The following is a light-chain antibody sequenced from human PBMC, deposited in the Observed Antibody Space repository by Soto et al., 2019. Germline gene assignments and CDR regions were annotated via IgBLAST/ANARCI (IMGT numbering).Light chain of an antibody. J-gene: IGKJ4*01. CDR1: QSVGSNS. Sequence: EIGLTQSPGTLSLSPGDRATLSCRASQSVGSNSLAWYQQKPGQAPRLLIYAASSRATGVPDRFSGSGSGTDFTLIISRLEPGDFAVYYCQQYGSSPLTFGGGTKVDI. V-gene: IGKV3-20*01. CDR3: QQYGSSPLT. CDR2: AAS.